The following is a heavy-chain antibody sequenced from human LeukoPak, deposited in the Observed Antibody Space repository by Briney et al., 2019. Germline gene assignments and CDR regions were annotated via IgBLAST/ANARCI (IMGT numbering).Heavy chain of an antibody. CDR1: GFTFSSYA. J-gene: IGHJ3*02. D-gene: IGHD3-3*01. CDR2: ISYDGSYK. Sequence: GGSLRLSCAASGFTFSSYAMHWVRQAPGKGLEWVAVISYDGSYKYYADSVKGRFTISRDNSKNTLYLQMNSLRAEDTAVYYCARDPRWYYDFWSGYRDAFDIWGQGTMVTVSS. V-gene: IGHV3-30-3*01. CDR3: ARDPRWYYDFWSGYRDAFDI.